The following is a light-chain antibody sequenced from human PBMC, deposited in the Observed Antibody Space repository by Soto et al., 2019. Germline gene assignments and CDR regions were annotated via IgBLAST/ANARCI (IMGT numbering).Light chain of an antibody. CDR2: GAT. Sequence: DIQMTQSPSSLSASVGDTATITCRASQSITHNLNWYQHKPGKAPKLLIYGATTLESGVPSRFSGSGSGTDFTLTITSLQPEDFATYYCQQSSSAPWTFGQGTKVEVE. CDR1: QSITHN. J-gene: IGKJ1*01. CDR3: QQSSSAPWT. V-gene: IGKV1-39*01.